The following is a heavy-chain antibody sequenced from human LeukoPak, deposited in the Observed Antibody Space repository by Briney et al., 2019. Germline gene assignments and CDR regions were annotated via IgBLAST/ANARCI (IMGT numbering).Heavy chain of an antibody. Sequence: AGRSLRLSCAASGFTFSSYAMHWVRQAPGKGLEWVAVISYDGSNKYYADSVKGRFTISRDNSKNTLYLQMNSLRAEDTAVYYCAREGSGTYYDILTGYYNAPSHWGQGTWSPSPQ. CDR3: AREGSGTYYDILTGYYNAPSH. CDR2: ISYDGSNK. D-gene: IGHD3-9*01. V-gene: IGHV3-30*04. CDR1: GFTFSSYA. J-gene: IGHJ1*01.